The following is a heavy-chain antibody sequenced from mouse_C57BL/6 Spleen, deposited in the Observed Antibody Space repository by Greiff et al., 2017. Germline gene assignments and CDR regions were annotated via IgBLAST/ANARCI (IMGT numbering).Heavy chain of an antibody. CDR3: ARGVPFDY. Sequence: EVKVVESGGGLVKPGGSLKLSCAASGFTFSDYGMHWVRQAPEKGLEWVAYISSGRSTIYYADTVKGRFTISRDNAKNTLYLQMTGLRSEDTAMYYCARGVPFDYWGQGTTLTVSS. J-gene: IGHJ2*01. CDR1: GFTFSDYG. V-gene: IGHV5-17*01. CDR2: ISSGRSTI.